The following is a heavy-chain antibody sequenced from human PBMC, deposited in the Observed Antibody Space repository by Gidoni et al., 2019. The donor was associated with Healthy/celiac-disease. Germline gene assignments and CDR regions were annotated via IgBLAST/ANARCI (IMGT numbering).Heavy chain of an antibody. Sequence: EVQLVESGGGLVQPGGSLRLSCAASGFTFSSYAMHWVRQAPGKGLEYVSAISSNGGSTYYANSVKGRFTISRDNSKNTLYLQMGSLRAEDMAVYYCAREVYSGSAFDYWGQGTLVTVSS. CDR1: GFTFSSYA. D-gene: IGHD1-26*01. CDR2: ISSNGGST. V-gene: IGHV3-64*01. CDR3: AREVYSGSAFDY. J-gene: IGHJ4*02.